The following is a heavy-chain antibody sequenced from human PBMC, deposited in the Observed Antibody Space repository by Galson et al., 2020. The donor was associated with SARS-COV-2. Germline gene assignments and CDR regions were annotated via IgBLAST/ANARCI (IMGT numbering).Heavy chain of an antibody. CDR3: ARKAMWFGVEIDY. CDR2: IYYSGST. J-gene: IGHJ4*02. Sequence: SETLSLTCTVSGGSISSSSYYGGWIRQPPGKGLEWIGSIYYSGSTYYNPSLKSRVTISVDTSKNQFSLKLSSVTAADTAVYYCARKAMWFGVEIDYWGQGTLVTVSS. D-gene: IGHD3-10*01. CDR1: GGSISSSSYY. V-gene: IGHV4-39*01.